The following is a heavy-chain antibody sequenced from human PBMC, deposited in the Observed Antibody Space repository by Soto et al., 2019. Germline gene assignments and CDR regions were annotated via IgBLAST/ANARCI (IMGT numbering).Heavy chain of an antibody. CDR2: FDPEDGET. CDR3: ATSGFLDCSGGSCPYYFDY. Sequence: GASVKVSCKVSGYTLTELSMHWVRQAPGKGLEWMGSFDPEDGETIYAQKFQGRVTMTEDTSTDTAYMELSSLRSEDTAVYYCATSGFLDCSGGSCPYYFDYWGQGTLVTVSS. D-gene: IGHD2-15*01. CDR1: GYTLTELS. J-gene: IGHJ4*02. V-gene: IGHV1-24*01.